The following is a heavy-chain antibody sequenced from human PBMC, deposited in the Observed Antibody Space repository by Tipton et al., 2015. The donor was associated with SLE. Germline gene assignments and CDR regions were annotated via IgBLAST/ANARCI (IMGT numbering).Heavy chain of an antibody. Sequence: TLSLTCAVYGGSFSGYYWSWIRQPPGKGLKWIGEINHSGSTNYNPSLKSRVTISVDTSKNQFSLKLSSVTAADTAVYYCARTGYSSSWLYFQHWGQGTLVTVSS. CDR2: INHSGST. CDR3: ARTGYSSSWLYFQH. CDR1: GGSFSGYY. V-gene: IGHV4-34*01. D-gene: IGHD6-13*01. J-gene: IGHJ1*01.